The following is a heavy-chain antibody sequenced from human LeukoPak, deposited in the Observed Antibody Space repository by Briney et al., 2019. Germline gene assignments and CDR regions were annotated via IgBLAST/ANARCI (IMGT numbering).Heavy chain of an antibody. J-gene: IGHJ6*02. CDR1: GDSTSSSY. CDR3: ARDNPVDYYNNYGMDV. Sequence: PSETLSLTCIVSGDSTSSSYWNWIRQSAGKGLEWIGRFYNSGNIKYNPSLKSRVSMSVDTSQKQFSLKLSSVTAADTAVYYCARDNPVDYYNNYGMDVWGQGITVTVSS. V-gene: IGHV4-4*07. CDR2: FYNSGNI.